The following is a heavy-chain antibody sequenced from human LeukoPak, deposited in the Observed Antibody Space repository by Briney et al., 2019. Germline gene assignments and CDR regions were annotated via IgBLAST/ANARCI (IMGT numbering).Heavy chain of an antibody. D-gene: IGHD4-11*01. V-gene: IGHV3-49*04. Sequence: GGSLRLSCAASGFTFSDYAMSWVRQAPGKGLEWVGFIRSKAYGGTTEYAASVKGRFTISRDDSKSIAYLQMNSLRTEDTAVYYCTRAPYSNYVNLDYWGQGTLVTVSS. CDR1: GFTFSDYA. CDR2: IRSKAYGGTT. CDR3: TRAPYSNYVNLDY. J-gene: IGHJ4*02.